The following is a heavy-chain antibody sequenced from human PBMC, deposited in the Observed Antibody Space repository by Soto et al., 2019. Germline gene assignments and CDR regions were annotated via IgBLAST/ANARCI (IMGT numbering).Heavy chain of an antibody. CDR1: GYTFTGYS. CDR3: ARVRAGYCSSTSCYNYYYGMDV. D-gene: IGHD2-2*02. V-gene: IGHV1-2*04. J-gene: IGHJ6*02. CDR2: INPNSGGT. Sequence: QVQLVQSGAEVKKPGASVKVSCKASGYTFTGYSMHWVRQAPGQGLEWMGWINPNSGGTNYAQQFQGWVTMNRDTSISTAYMELSRLRSDDTAVYYCARVRAGYCSSTSCYNYYYGMDVWGQGTTVTVSS.